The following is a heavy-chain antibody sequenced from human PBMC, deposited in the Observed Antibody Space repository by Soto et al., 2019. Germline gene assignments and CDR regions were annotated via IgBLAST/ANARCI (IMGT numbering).Heavy chain of an antibody. CDR3: ATSHWFDP. V-gene: IGHV4-39*01. CDR1: GGSISSRGDY. CDR2: IYYSGST. Sequence: PSETLSLTCTVSGGSISSRGDYWGWIRQPPGKGLEWIGTIYYSGSTYYNPSLKSRVTISVDTSKNQFSLKLSSVTAADTDVYYCATSHWFDPWGQGTLVTVSS. J-gene: IGHJ5*02. D-gene: IGHD2-2*01.